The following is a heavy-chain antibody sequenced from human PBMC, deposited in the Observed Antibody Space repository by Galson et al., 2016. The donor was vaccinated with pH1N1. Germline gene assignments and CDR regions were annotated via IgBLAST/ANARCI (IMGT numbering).Heavy chain of an antibody. V-gene: IGHV3-48*03. D-gene: IGHD2-15*01. J-gene: IGHJ4*02. Sequence: SLRLSCAASGFTFTSFSMNWVRQAPGKGLDWVSYISSAGWAIHYADSVKGRFTISRDNAKNSLYLQMNSLRAEETAVYYCARDLTRRGSLPGYFFDSWGQGTLVAVSS. CDR1: GFTFTSFS. CDR2: ISSAGWAI. CDR3: ARDLTRRGSLPGYFFDS.